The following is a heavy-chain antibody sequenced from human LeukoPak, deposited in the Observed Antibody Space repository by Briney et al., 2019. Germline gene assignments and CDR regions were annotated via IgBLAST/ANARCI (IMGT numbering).Heavy chain of an antibody. D-gene: IGHD3-10*01. V-gene: IGHV4-30-4*01. CDR2: IYYSGST. CDR3: ASLLWFGELSVDY. Sequence: PSETLSLTWTVSGGSISSGDYYWSWIRQPPRKGLEWIGYIYYSGSTYYNPSLKSRVTISVDTSKNQFSLKLSSVTAADTAVYYCASLLWFGELSVDYWGQGTLVTVSS. J-gene: IGHJ4*02. CDR1: GGSISSGDYY.